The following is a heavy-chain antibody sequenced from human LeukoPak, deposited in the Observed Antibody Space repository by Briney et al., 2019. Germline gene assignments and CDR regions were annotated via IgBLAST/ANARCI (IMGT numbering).Heavy chain of an antibody. Sequence: SETLSLTCTISGYSISSGYYWGWIRQPPGKGLEWIGSIYYSGSTYYNPSLKSRVTISVDTSKNQFSLKLRSVTAADTAVYYCARGQARLAWFDPWGQGTLVTVSS. CDR3: ARGQARLAWFDP. D-gene: IGHD6-19*01. V-gene: IGHV4-38-2*02. CDR1: GYSISSGYY. CDR2: IYYSGST. J-gene: IGHJ5*02.